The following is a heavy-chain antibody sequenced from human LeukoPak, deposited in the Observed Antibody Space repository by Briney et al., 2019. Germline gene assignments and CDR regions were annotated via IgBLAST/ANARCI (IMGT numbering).Heavy chain of an antibody. Sequence: GESLKISCKGSGYSFTSYWIGWVRQMPGKGLEWMGIIYPGDSDTRYSPSFQGQVTISADKSISTAYLQWSSLKASDTAMYYCARLATDKATSLIYGPGDYWGQGTLVTVSS. J-gene: IGHJ4*02. CDR1: GYSFTSYW. V-gene: IGHV5-51*01. CDR3: ARLATDKATSLIYGPGDY. CDR2: IYPGDSDT. D-gene: IGHD3-10*01.